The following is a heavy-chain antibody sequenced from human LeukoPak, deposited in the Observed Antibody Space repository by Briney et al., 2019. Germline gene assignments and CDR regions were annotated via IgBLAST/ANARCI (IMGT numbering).Heavy chain of an antibody. CDR2: IIPIFGTA. D-gene: IGHD3-22*01. Sequence: SVKVSCKASGGTFSSYAISWVRQAPGQGLEWMGGIIPIFGTANYAQKFQGRVTITADESTSTAYMELSSLRSEDTAVYYCAGGTMIVVGDYYYYDMDVWGQGTTVTVSS. V-gene: IGHV1-69*13. CDR1: GGTFSSYA. J-gene: IGHJ6*02. CDR3: AGGTMIVVGDYYYYDMDV.